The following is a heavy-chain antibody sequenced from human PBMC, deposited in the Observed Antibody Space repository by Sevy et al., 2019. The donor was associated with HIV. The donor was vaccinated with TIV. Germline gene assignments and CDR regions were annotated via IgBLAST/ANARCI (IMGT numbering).Heavy chain of an antibody. CDR1: GFNFGSCA. J-gene: IGHJ4*02. Sequence: GGSLRLSCGASGFNFGSCAMNWVRQAPGKGLEWVSAVSGGGGTTYYADSVRGRFTISRDNSKNTVTLQMNSLRDGDTAVYYCAKDRIGYNRSPEYWGQGILVTVSS. V-gene: IGHV3-23*01. D-gene: IGHD6-13*01. CDR3: AKDRIGYNRSPEY. CDR2: VSGGGGTT.